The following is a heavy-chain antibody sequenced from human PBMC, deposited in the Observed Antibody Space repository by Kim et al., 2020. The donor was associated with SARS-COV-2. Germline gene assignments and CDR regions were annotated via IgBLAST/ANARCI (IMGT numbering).Heavy chain of an antibody. CDR1: GFTFSSYA. CDR3: AKGLSNWNAPY. D-gene: IGHD1-20*01. CDR2: ISGSGGST. V-gene: IGHV3-23*01. Sequence: GGSLRLSCAASGFTFSSYAMSWVRQAPGKGLEWVSAISGSGGSTYYADSVKGRFTISRDNSKNTLYLQMNSLRAEDTAVYCCAKGLSNWNAPYWGQGTLVTVSS. J-gene: IGHJ4*02.